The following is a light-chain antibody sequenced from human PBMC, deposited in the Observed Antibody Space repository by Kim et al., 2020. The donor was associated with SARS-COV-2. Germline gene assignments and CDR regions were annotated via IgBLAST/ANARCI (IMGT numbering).Light chain of an antibody. V-gene: IGKV1-9*01. J-gene: IGKJ2*01. CDR1: AISDY. CDR3: QQLNSYPL. Sequence: AISDYLAWYQQEPGKAPKLLIFGASVLQRGVPSRFSGTRSGTEFTLTINSLQPEDFTSYYCQQLNSYPLFGQGTKLEI. CDR2: GAS.